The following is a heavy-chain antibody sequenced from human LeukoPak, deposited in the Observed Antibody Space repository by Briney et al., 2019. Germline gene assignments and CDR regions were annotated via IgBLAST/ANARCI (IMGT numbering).Heavy chain of an antibody. CDR1: GGSISSYY. CDR2: IYYSGST. V-gene: IGHV4-59*01. Sequence: SETLSLTCTVSGGSISSYYWSWIRQPPGKGLEWIGYIYYSGSTNYNPSLKSRVTISVDTSKNQFSPKLSSVTAADTAVYYCARGDYDILTGYYPPDYWGQGTLVTVSS. J-gene: IGHJ4*02. CDR3: ARGDYDILTGYYPPDY. D-gene: IGHD3-9*01.